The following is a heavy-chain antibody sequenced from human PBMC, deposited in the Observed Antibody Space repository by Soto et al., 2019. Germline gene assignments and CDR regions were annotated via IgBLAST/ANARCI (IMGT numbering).Heavy chain of an antibody. V-gene: IGHV4-39*01. J-gene: IGHJ3*01. CDR2: VHYSGST. CDR1: GGSISGSSYY. CDR3: ARVLVNARYDRSGYDTFDV. Sequence: SETLSLTCTVSGGSISGSSYYWGWIRQPPGKGLECIGSVHYSGSTDYNPSLKSRVTISVDTSKNQFSLKLTSVTAADTAVYYCARVLVNARYDRSGYDTFDVWGQGTTVTVSS. D-gene: IGHD3-22*01.